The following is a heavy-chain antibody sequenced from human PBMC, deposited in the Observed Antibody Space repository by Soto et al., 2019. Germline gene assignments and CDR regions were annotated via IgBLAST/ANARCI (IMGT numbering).Heavy chain of an antibody. Sequence: NPSETLSLTCTVSGGSISSYYWSWIRQPPGKGLEWIGYIYYSGSTNYNPSLKSRVTISVDTSKNQFSLKLSSVTAADTAVYYCVRGGWWYYFDYWGQGTLVTVSS. CDR2: IYYSGST. J-gene: IGHJ4*02. V-gene: IGHV4-59*01. D-gene: IGHD6-19*01. CDR1: GGSISSYY. CDR3: VRGGWWYYFDY.